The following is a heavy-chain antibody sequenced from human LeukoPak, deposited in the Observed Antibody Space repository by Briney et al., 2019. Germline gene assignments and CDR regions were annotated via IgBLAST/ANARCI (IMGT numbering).Heavy chain of an antibody. Sequence: GGSLRLSCAASGFTVSSNYMSWVRQAPGKGLEWVSIIYSGGSTYYADSVKGRFTISRDNSKNTVYLQMNSLRPEDTAVYYCAKDYRGWLNAFDIWGQGTMVTVSS. CDR2: IYSGGST. D-gene: IGHD5-12*01. V-gene: IGHV3-66*01. J-gene: IGHJ3*02. CDR1: GFTVSSNY. CDR3: AKDYRGWLNAFDI.